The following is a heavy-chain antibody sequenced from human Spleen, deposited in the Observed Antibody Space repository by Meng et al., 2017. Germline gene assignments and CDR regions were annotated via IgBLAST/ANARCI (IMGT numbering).Heavy chain of an antibody. CDR2: ISYSGST. J-gene: IGHJ4*02. CDR1: GGSVSSISYY. Sequence: VRLKESGPGLVRPPVTLALTCTVSGGSVSSISYYWSWIRQPPGRGLEWIGDISYSGSTRYNSSLMSRVTISVDTSKNQFSLKLSSVTAADTAVYYCASQEESGWYAYPGYWGQGTLVTVSS. CDR3: ASQEESGWYAYPGY. V-gene: IGHV4-61*01. D-gene: IGHD6-19*01.